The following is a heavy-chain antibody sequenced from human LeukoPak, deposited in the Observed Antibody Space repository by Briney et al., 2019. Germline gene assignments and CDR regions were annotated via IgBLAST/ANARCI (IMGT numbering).Heavy chain of an antibody. J-gene: IGHJ6*02. CDR1: GYSFTSYW. D-gene: IGHD3-9*01. CDR2: IYPGDSDT. V-gene: IGHV5-51*01. CDR3: ARHVYYDILTGEDYYYYGMDV. Sequence: GESLQISCKGSGYSFTSYWIGWVRQLPGKGLEWMGIIYPGDSDTRYSPSFQGQVTISADKSISTAYLQWSSLKASDTAMYYCARHVYYDILTGEDYYYYGMDVWGQGTTVTVSS.